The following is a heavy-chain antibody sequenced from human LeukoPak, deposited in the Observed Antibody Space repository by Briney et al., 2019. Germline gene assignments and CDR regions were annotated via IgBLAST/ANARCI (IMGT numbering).Heavy chain of an antibody. D-gene: IGHD3-3*01. CDR3: ATSGSGYSRLFDY. CDR1: GYTLTELS. J-gene: IGHJ4*02. CDR2: FDPEDGET. Sequence: ASVKLSCTVSGYTLTELSMHWVRQAPGKGLEWMGGFDPEDGETIYAQKFQGRVTMTEDTSTDTAYMELSSLRSEDTAVYYCATSGSGYSRLFDYWGQGTLVTVSS. V-gene: IGHV1-24*01.